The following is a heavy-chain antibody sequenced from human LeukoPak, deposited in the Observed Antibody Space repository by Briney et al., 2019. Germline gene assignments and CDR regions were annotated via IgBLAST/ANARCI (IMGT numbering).Heavy chain of an antibody. V-gene: IGHV3-7*01. D-gene: IGHD6-19*01. CDR2: IKQDGSNK. J-gene: IGHJ2*01. Sequence: GVLRLSCAASGFTFSSYWMSWVRQAPGKGLEWVANIKQDGSNKYYADSVKGRFTISRDNSKNTLYLQMNSLRAEDTAVYYCAKDFPRRIAVAGPATPFDLWGRGTLVTVSS. CDR3: AKDFPRRIAVAGPATPFDL. CDR1: GFTFSSYW.